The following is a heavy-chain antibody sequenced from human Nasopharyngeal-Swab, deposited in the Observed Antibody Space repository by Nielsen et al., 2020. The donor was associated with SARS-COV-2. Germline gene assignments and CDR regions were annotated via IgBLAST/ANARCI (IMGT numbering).Heavy chain of an antibody. CDR3: ARESASSGWSDDAFDI. CDR1: GDSVSSNSAA. D-gene: IGHD6-19*01. Sequence: SETLSLTCAISGDSVSSNSAAWNWIRQSPSRGLEWLGRTYYRSKWYNDYAVSVKSRITINPDTSKNQFSLQLNPVTPEDTAVYYCARESASSGWSDDAFDIWGQGTMVTVSS. J-gene: IGHJ3*02. CDR2: TYYRSKWYN. V-gene: IGHV6-1*01.